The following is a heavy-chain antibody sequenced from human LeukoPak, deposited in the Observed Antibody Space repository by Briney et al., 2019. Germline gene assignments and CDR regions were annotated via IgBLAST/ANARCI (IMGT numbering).Heavy chain of an antibody. CDR2: IIPIFGTA. D-gene: IGHD3-22*01. Sequence: SVKVSCKASGGTFSSYAISWVRQAPGQGLEWMGGIIPIFGTANYAQKFQGRVTITADESTSTAYMELSSLRSEGTAVYYCARALTMIVNDAFDIWGQGTMVTVSS. CDR1: GGTFSSYA. CDR3: ARALTMIVNDAFDI. J-gene: IGHJ3*02. V-gene: IGHV1-69*13.